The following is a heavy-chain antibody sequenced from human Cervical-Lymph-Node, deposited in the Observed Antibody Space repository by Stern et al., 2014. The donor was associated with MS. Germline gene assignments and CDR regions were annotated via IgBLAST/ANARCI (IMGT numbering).Heavy chain of an antibody. D-gene: IGHD2-15*01. J-gene: IGHJ4*02. CDR1: GFSVATAGVG. CDR3: AHSRVKYCRGGTCYSSLFDY. V-gene: IGHV2-5*02. Sequence: QITLKESGPTLVKPTQTVTLTCTLSGFSVATAGVGVGWIRQPPGKALEWLALLYWGDDKMYSPSLKNRLTIIKDTSKNKVVLTMTNVDPVDTATYYCAHSRVKYCRGGTCYSSLFDYWGQGTLVTVSS. CDR2: LYWGDDK.